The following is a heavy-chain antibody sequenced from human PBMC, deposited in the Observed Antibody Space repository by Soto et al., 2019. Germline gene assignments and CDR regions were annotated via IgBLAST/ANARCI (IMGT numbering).Heavy chain of an antibody. CDR3: ARGPYYDFWSGPFDY. J-gene: IGHJ4*02. V-gene: IGHV3-53*01. Sequence: EVQLVESGGGLIQPGGSLRLSCAASGFTVSSNYMSWVRQAPGKGLEWVSVIYSGGSTYYADSVKGRFTISRDNSKNTLYLQMNSLRAEDTAVYYCARGPYYDFWSGPFDYWGQGTLVTGSS. CDR1: GFTVSSNY. D-gene: IGHD3-3*01. CDR2: IYSGGST.